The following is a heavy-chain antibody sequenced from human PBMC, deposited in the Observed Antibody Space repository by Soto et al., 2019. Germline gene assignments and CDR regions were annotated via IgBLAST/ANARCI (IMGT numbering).Heavy chain of an antibody. CDR1: GYTFTSYA. D-gene: IGHD6-19*01. CDR2: INAGNGNT. CDR3: ASSPGIAVADY. Sequence: QVQLVQSGAEEKKPGASVKVSCKASGYTFTSYAMHWVRQAPGQRLERMGWINAGNGNTKYSQKVQGRVSITRGTSASTADMKLSSLRSEGTAVYYCASSPGIAVADYWGQGTLVTVSS. V-gene: IGHV1-3*05. J-gene: IGHJ4*02.